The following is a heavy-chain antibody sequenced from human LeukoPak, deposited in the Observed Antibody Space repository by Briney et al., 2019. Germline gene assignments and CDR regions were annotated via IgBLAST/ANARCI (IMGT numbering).Heavy chain of an antibody. J-gene: IGHJ4*02. CDR3: ARTLANWGLYFDY. Sequence: SGPALVKPTQTLTLTCTFSGFSLSTSGMSVSWIRQPPGKALEWLARIDWDDDKFYSTSLKTRLTISKDTSKNQVVLTVTNMDSVDTATFYCARTLANWGLYFDYWGQGTLVTVSS. D-gene: IGHD7-27*01. V-gene: IGHV2-70*17. CDR2: IDWDDDK. CDR1: GFSLSTSGMS.